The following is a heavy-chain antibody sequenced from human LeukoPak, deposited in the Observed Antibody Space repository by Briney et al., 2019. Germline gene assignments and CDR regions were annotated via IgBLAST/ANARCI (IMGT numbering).Heavy chain of an antibody. V-gene: IGHV3-33*01. J-gene: IGHJ5*02. CDR3: ARDQAVTTVNWFDP. CDR2: IWYDGSNK. Sequence: GGSLRLSCAASGFTFSSCGMHWVRQAPGKGLEWVAVIWYDGSNKYYADSVKGRFTISRDNSKNTLYLPMNSLRAEDTAVYYCARDQAVTTVNWFDPWGQGTLVTVSS. CDR1: GFTFSSCG. D-gene: IGHD4-17*01.